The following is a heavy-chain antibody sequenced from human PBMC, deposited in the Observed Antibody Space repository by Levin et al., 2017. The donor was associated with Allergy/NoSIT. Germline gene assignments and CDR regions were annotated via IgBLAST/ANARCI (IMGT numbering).Heavy chain of an antibody. J-gene: IGHJ4*02. CDR2: ISYDGSNK. D-gene: IGHD3-9*01. V-gene: IGHV3-30-3*01. CDR1: GFTFSSYA. Sequence: GGSLRLSCAASGFTFSSYAMHWVRQAPGKGLEWVAVISYDGSNKYYADSVKGRFTISRDNSKNTLYLQMNSLRAEDTAVYYCARDLMALDWLQLPGYWGQGTLVTVSS. CDR3: ARDLMALDWLQLPGY.